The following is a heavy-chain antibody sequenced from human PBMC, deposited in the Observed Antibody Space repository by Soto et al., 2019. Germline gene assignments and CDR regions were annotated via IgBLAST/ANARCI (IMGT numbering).Heavy chain of an antibody. V-gene: IGHV3-11*01. Sequence: QVQLVESGGGLVKPGGSLRLSCAASGFTFSDYYMSWIRQAPGKGLEWVSYISSSGSTLYYADSVKGRFTISRDNAKNSLYFQMNSLRADDTAVYCCARVNPNWEWSSSVWFDPWGQGTLVTVSS. CDR1: GFTFSDYY. J-gene: IGHJ5*02. D-gene: IGHD3-3*01. CDR3: ARVNPNWEWSSSVWFDP. CDR2: ISSSGSTL.